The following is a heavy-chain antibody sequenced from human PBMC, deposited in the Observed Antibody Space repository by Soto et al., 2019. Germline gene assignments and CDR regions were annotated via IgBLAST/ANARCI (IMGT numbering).Heavy chain of an antibody. CDR2: ISGSGGST. Sequence: GGSLRLSCAVSGFTFSTYAMSWVRQAPGKGLEWVSAISGSGGSTFYADSVKGRFTISRDNSINMLYLQINSLRPEDTAVYYCAHPRGYGVFDAYDIWGQGAMVTVSS. J-gene: IGHJ3*02. V-gene: IGHV3-23*01. D-gene: IGHD4-17*01. CDR3: AHPRGYGVFDAYDI. CDR1: GFTFSTYA.